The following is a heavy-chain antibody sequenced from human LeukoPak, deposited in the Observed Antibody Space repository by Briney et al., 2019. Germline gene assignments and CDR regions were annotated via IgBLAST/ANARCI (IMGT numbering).Heavy chain of an antibody. Sequence: PSETLSLTCTVSGYSISSGYYWGWIRQPPGKGREWIGSIYYSGSTYYNPSLKSRVTISVDTSKNQFSLKLSSVTAADTAVYYCARHWAYADRRDYWGQGTLVTVSS. CDR3: ARHWAYADRRDY. J-gene: IGHJ4*02. D-gene: IGHD4-17*01. V-gene: IGHV4-38-2*02. CDR1: GYSISSGYY. CDR2: IYYSGST.